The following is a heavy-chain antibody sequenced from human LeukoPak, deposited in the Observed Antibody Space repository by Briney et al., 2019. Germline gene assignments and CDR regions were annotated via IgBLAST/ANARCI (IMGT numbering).Heavy chain of an antibody. J-gene: IGHJ3*02. Sequence: PSETLSLTCTVSGGSISSYYWSWIRQPPGKGLEWIAYISDIGSINYNPSLKSRVTMSVDTSKNQFSLKLSSVTAADTAVYYCAREPLVVNYNDAFDIWGQGTMVTVSS. CDR1: GGSISSYY. V-gene: IGHV4-59*12. D-gene: IGHD2-15*01. CDR2: ISDIGSI. CDR3: AREPLVVNYNDAFDI.